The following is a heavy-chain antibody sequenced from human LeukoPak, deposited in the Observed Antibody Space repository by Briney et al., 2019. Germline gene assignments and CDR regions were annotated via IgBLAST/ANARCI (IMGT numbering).Heavy chain of an antibody. D-gene: IGHD5-12*01. V-gene: IGHV3-64D*06. CDR2: INGDGRTT. CDR1: GFIFSTYT. J-gene: IGHJ4*02. Sequence: GGSLRLSCSASGFIFSTYTTYWVRQAPGKGLEYVSVINGDGRTTYYIDSAKGRFTISRDNSKNTLYLQMSSLSTEDTAVYYCVGDQVDDTGYLRWGQGTRVTVSA. CDR3: VGDQVDDTGYLR.